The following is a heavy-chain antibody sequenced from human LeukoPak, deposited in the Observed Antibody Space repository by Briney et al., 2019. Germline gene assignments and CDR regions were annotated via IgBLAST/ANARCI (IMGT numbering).Heavy chain of an antibody. CDR3: AKMGPGSGYFDAFDL. V-gene: IGHV3-23*01. CDR2: ISGSGGST. J-gene: IGHJ3*01. D-gene: IGHD3-22*01. CDR1: GFTFSSYA. Sequence: GGSLRLSCAASGFTFSSYAMSWVRQAPGKGLEWVSAISGSGGSTYYADSVKGRFTISRDNSKNTLYLQMNSLRVEDTAVYYCAKMGPGSGYFDAFDLWGQGTMVTVPS.